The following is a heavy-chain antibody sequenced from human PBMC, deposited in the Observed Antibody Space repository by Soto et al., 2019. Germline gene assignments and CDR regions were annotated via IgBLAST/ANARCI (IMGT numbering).Heavy chain of an antibody. J-gene: IGHJ4*02. V-gene: IGHV1-46*01. Sequence: ASVKVSCKASGYTFTSYYMHWVRQAPGQGLEWMGIINPSGGSTSYAQKFQGRVTMTRDTSTSTVYMELSSLRSEDTAVYYCARSLGRHDYSNYVFDYWGQGTLVTVS. CDR3: ARSLGRHDYSNYVFDY. CDR2: INPSGGST. D-gene: IGHD4-4*01. CDR1: GYTFTSYY.